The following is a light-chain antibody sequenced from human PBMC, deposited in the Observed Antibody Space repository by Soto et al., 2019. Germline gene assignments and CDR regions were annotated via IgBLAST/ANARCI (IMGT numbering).Light chain of an antibody. V-gene: IGKV3-11*01. CDR3: QQRYNWPLT. Sequence: EIVLTQSPATLSLSPGERATLYCRASQSLSSYLAWYQQKPGQAPRLLIYDASNRAAGIPARFRGSGSGADFTLTISSLEPEDFAIYYCQQRYNWPLTFGGGTKVEIK. CDR1: QSLSSY. J-gene: IGKJ4*01. CDR2: DAS.